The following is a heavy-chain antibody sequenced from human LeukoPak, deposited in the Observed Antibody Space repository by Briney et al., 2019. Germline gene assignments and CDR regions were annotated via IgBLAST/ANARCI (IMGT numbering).Heavy chain of an antibody. Sequence: ASVKVSCKVSGYTLTELSMHWVRQAPGKGLEWMGGFDPEDGETIYAQKFQGRVTMTEDTSTDTAYMELSSLRSEDTAVYYCATAIADIRFPNLYYYYYYMDVWGKGTTVTVSS. D-gene: IGHD2-21*02. J-gene: IGHJ6*03. CDR2: FDPEDGET. CDR1: GYTLTELS. CDR3: ATAIADIRFPNLYYYYYYMDV. V-gene: IGHV1-24*01.